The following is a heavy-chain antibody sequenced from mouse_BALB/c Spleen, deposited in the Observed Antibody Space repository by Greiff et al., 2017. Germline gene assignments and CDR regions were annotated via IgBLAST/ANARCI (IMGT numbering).Heavy chain of an antibody. J-gene: IGHJ2*01. CDR2: ISYSGST. CDR1: GYSITSDYA. CDR3: ASLWYLYYFDY. V-gene: IGHV3-2*02. D-gene: IGHD2-1*01. Sequence: DVKLQESGPGLVKPSQSLSLTCTVTGYSITSDYAWNWIRQFPGNKLEWMGYISYSGSTSYNPSLKSRISITRDTSKNQFFLQLNSVTTEDTATYYCASLWYLYYFDYWGQGTTLTVSS.